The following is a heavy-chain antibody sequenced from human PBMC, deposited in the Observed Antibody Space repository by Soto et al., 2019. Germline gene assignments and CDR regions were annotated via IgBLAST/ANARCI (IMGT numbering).Heavy chain of an antibody. CDR3: ARIGYCSGGSCYSQYYYYYGMDV. Sequence: QVQLVQSGAEVKKPGSSVKVSWKASGGTFSSYAISWVRQAPGQGLEWMGGIIPIFGTANYAQKFQGRVTITADESTSTAYMELSSLRSEDTAVYYCARIGYCSGGSCYSQYYYYYGMDVWGQGTTVTVSS. J-gene: IGHJ6*02. D-gene: IGHD2-15*01. CDR1: GGTFSSYA. V-gene: IGHV1-69*12. CDR2: IIPIFGTA.